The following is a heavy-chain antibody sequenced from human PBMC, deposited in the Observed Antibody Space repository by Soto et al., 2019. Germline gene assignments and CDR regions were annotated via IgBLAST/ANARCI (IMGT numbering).Heavy chain of an antibody. CDR3: ARVFGVVIRYMEYYYGMDV. CDR1: GCTFSSYA. Sequence: SVKVSCKASGCTFSSYAISWVRQAPGQGLEWMGGIIPIFGTANYAQKFQGRVTITADESTSTAYMELSSLRSEDTAVYYCARVFGVVIRYMEYYYGMDVWGQGTTVTVSS. J-gene: IGHJ6*02. V-gene: IGHV1-69*13. CDR2: IIPIFGTA. D-gene: IGHD3-3*01.